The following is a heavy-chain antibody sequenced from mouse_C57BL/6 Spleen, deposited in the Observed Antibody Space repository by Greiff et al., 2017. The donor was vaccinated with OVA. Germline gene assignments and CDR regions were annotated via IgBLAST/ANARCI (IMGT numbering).Heavy chain of an antibody. V-gene: IGHV1-82*01. CDR2: IYPGSGST. CDR1: GYAFSSYW. J-gene: IGHJ1*03. Sequence: VQLKQSGAELVKPGASVKMSCKASGYAFSSYWMNWVKQRPGKGLEWIGYIYPGSGSTNYNEKFKGKATLTVDTSSSTAYMQLSSLTSEDSAVYFCARGASYCNSSKDDVWGTGTTLTVSS. CDR3: ARGASYCNSSKDDV. D-gene: IGHD1-1*01.